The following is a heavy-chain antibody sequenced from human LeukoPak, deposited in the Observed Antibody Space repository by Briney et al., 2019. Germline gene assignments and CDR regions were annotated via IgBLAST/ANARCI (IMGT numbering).Heavy chain of an antibody. Sequence: GGSLSLSCAASGFTFSDYYMNWIRQAPGKGLEWVSYINPSSSYTKYSDSVKGRFTISRDNAKNSVYLQMNSLRAEDTAVYYCARKGGWVGGDAFDIWGQGTNVTVSS. CDR3: ARKGGWVGGDAFDI. CDR2: INPSSSYT. CDR1: GFTFSDYY. D-gene: IGHD3-16*01. V-gene: IGHV3-11*03. J-gene: IGHJ3*02.